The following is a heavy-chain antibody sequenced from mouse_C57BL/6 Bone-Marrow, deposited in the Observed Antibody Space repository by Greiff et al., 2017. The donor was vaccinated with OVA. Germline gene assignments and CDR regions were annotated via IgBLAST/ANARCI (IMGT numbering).Heavy chain of an antibody. D-gene: IGHD1-1*01. V-gene: IGHV5-4*03. CDR2: ISDGGSYT. CDR3: ARGITTVVATGYFDV. Sequence: EVKVVESGGGLVKPGGSLKLSCAASGFTFSSYAMSWVRQTPEKRLEWVATISDGGSYTYYPDNVKGRFTISRDNAKNNLYLQMSHLKSEDTAMYYCARGITTVVATGYFDVWGTGTTVTVSS. J-gene: IGHJ1*03. CDR1: GFTFSSYA.